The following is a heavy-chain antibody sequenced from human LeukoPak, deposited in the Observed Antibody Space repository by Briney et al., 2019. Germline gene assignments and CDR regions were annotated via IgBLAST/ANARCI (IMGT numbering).Heavy chain of an antibody. J-gene: IGHJ3*02. Sequence: GGSLRLSCAASGFTFRSYRMNWVRQAPGKGLEWVASIKQGESERYYVDSVNGRFTISRDNAKNSLYLQMNSLRAEDTAVYYCARGDNSAFDIWGQGTVVTVSS. CDR2: IKQGESER. V-gene: IGHV3-7*04. D-gene: IGHD3-22*01. CDR1: GFTFRSYR. CDR3: ARGDNSAFDI.